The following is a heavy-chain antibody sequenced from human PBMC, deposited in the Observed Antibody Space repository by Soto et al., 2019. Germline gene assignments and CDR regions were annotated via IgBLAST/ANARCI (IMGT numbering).Heavy chain of an antibody. J-gene: IGHJ6*02. CDR1: GFTFSSYA. CDR2: ISGSGGTT. Sequence: EVQLLESGGGFVQPGGSLRLSCAASGFTFSSYAMSWVRQAPGKGLEWVSVISGSGGTTYYADSVKGRFTISRDNSKNTLHLQMNSLRADDMAVYYCAKDRRSGSYQGEILDYYGMDVWGQGTTVTVSS. CDR3: AKDRRSGSYQGEILDYYGMDV. D-gene: IGHD1-26*01. V-gene: IGHV3-23*01.